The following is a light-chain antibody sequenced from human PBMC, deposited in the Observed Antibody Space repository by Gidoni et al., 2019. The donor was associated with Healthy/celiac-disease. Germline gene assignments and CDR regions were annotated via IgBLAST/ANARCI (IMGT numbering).Light chain of an antibody. J-gene: IGKJ1*01. CDR2: GAS. V-gene: IGKV1-39*01. CDR1: QSISSY. Sequence: DIQMTPPPSSPSASVGDRVTITCRASQSISSYLDWYQQKPGKAPKLLIYGASSLQSGVPPRVSGSGSGTDFTLTISSLQPEDFATYYCQQSNSTPPWTFGQXTKVEIK. CDR3: QQSNSTPPWT.